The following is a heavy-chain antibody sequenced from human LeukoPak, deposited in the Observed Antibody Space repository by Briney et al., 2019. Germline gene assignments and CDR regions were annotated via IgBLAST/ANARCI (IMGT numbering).Heavy chain of an antibody. D-gene: IGHD2-21*02. J-gene: IGHJ4*02. Sequence: SETLSLTCTVSGGSISSYYWSWIRQPPGKGLEWIWNIYYSGSTNYNPSLKSRVTISVDTSKNQFALKLSSVTAADTAVYYCARFVVVTALSLRGFDYWRQGTLVTVSS. CDR2: IYYSGST. V-gene: IGHV4-59*01. CDR1: GGSISSYY. CDR3: ARFVVVTALSLRGFDY.